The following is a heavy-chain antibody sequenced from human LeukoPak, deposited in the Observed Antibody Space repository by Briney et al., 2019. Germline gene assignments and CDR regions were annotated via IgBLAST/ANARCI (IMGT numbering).Heavy chain of an antibody. Sequence: GGSLRLSCAASGFTFSSYGMHWVRPAPGKGLEWVAVIWYDGSNKYYADSVKGRFTISRDNSKNTLYLLMNSLRAEDTAVYYCAKGGISTINYYFDYWGQGTLVTVSS. V-gene: IGHV3-33*06. D-gene: IGHD1-26*01. CDR1: GFTFSSYG. CDR3: AKGGISTINYYFDY. J-gene: IGHJ4*02. CDR2: IWYDGSNK.